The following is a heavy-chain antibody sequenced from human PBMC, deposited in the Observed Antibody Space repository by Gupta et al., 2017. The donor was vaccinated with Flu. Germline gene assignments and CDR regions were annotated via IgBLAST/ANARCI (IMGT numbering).Heavy chain of an antibody. D-gene: IGHD2-15*01. CDR2: ISSRSSYI. J-gene: IGHJ4*02. CDR1: GFTFRNYA. V-gene: IGHV3-21*02. CDR3: ARAWDCSGGSCYLDY. Sequence: EVQLVESGGGPGKPGGSLRLSCAATGFTFRNYAVNWVRQAPGKGLGCVSSISSRSSYIYYADSVKGRFTISRDNAKNSLYLQMNSLRVDDTAVYYCARAWDCSGGSCYLDYWGQGTLVTVSS.